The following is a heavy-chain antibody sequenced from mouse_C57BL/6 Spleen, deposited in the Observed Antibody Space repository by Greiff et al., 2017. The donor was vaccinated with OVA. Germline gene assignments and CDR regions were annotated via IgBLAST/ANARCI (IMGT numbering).Heavy chain of an antibody. J-gene: IGHJ2*01. CDR1: GYTFTSYW. CDR3: ARGRFYFDY. V-gene: IGHV1-59*01. CDR2: IDPSDSYT. Sequence: QVQLQQPGAELVRPGTSVKLSCKASGYTFTSYWMHWVKQRPGQGLAWIGVIDPSDSYTNYTQQFKGKATLTVDTSSSTAYMHLSSLTSEDSAVYYCARGRFYFDYWGKGTTLTVSS.